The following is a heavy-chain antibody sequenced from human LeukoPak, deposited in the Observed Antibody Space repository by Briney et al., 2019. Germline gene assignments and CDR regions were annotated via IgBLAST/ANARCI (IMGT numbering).Heavy chain of an antibody. V-gene: IGHV3-23*01. D-gene: IGHD6-13*01. CDR1: GFTFSSYA. Sequence: PGGSLRLSCAASGFTFSSYAMSWVRQAPGKGLEWVSAISGSGGSTYYADSVKGRFTISRDNSKNTLYLQMNSLRAEDTAVYYCAKFSRDSSSWYQAFDIWGQGTMVTVSS. J-gene: IGHJ3*02. CDR3: AKFSRDSSSWYQAFDI. CDR2: ISGSGGST.